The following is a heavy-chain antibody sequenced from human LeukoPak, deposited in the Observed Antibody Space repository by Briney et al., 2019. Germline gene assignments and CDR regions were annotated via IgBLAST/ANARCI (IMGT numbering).Heavy chain of an antibody. Sequence: SGGSLRLSCAASGFTFSSYAMNWVRQAPGKGLEWFSNISGSGDSTYYADSVKGRFTISRDNSKNTLYLQMNSLRAEDTALYYCAKKRGYSYGDFDYWGQGTLVTVSS. J-gene: IGHJ4*02. CDR1: GFTFSSYA. CDR3: AKKRGYSYGDFDY. CDR2: ISGSGDST. D-gene: IGHD5-18*01. V-gene: IGHV3-23*01.